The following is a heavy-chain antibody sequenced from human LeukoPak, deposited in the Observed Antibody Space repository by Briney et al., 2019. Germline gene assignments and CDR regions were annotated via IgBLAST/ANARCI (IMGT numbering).Heavy chain of an antibody. CDR2: ISSSGSTI. CDR1: GFTFSDYY. J-gene: IGHJ5*02. D-gene: IGHD3-22*01. CDR3: ARDRGSYYDSSGYQSGWFDP. Sequence: GGSLRLSCAASGFTFSDYYMSWIRQAPGKGLEWVSYISSSGSTIYYADSVKGRFTISRDNSKNTLYLQMNSLRAEDTAVYYCARDRGSYYDSSGYQSGWFDPWGQGTLVTVSS. V-gene: IGHV3-11*01.